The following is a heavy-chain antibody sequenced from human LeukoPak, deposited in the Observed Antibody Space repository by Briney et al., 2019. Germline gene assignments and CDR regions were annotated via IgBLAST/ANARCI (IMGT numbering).Heavy chain of an antibody. CDR1: GGSFSGYY. Sequence: PSETLSLTCAVYGGSFSGYYWSWIRQPPGKGLEWIGEINHSGSTNYNLSLKSRVTISVDTSKNQFSLKLRSVTAADTTVYFCARKTHNWFDPWGQGTLVTVPS. V-gene: IGHV4-34*01. J-gene: IGHJ5*02. CDR3: ARKTHNWFDP. CDR2: INHSGST.